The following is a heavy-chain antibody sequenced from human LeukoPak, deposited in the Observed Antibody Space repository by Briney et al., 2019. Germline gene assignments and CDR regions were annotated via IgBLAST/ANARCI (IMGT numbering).Heavy chain of an antibody. J-gene: IGHJ1*01. CDR3: AKDRGDYYDSSGYFVAEYFQH. CDR1: GFTFSSYA. D-gene: IGHD3-22*01. V-gene: IGHV3-23*01. Sequence: PGGSLRLSCAASGFTFSSYAMSWVRQAPGKGLEWVSAISGSGGSTYYADSVKGRFTTSRDNSKNTLYLQMNSLRAEDTAVYYCAKDRGDYYDSSGYFVAEYFQHWGQGTLVTVSS. CDR2: ISGSGGST.